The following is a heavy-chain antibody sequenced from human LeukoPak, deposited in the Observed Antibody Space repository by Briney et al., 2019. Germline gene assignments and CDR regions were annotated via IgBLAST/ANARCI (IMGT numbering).Heavy chain of an antibody. CDR1: GGSFSGYY. CDR3: ARGPSMVVVITTSYDY. V-gene: IGHV4-34*01. D-gene: IGHD3-22*01. Sequence: PSETLSLTCAVCGGSFSGYYWSWIRQPPGKGLEWIGEINHSGSTNYNPSLKSRVTISVDTSKNQFSLKLSSVTAADTAVYYCARGPSMVVVITTSYDYWGQGTLVTVSS. J-gene: IGHJ4*02. CDR2: INHSGST.